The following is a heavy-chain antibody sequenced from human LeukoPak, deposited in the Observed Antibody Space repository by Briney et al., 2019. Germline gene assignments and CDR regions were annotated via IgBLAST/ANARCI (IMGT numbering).Heavy chain of an antibody. D-gene: IGHD3-22*01. Sequence: SETLSLTCTVSGGSISSYYWSWIRQPPGKALECIGYISYSGSTHYNPSLKSRVTISVDTSKNQFSLNLTSVTAADTAVYYCARLAYYYDSSGYCYYFDYWGQGTLVTVSS. V-gene: IGHV4-59*08. CDR3: ARLAYYYDSSGYCYYFDY. CDR2: ISYSGST. CDR1: GGSISSYY. J-gene: IGHJ4*02.